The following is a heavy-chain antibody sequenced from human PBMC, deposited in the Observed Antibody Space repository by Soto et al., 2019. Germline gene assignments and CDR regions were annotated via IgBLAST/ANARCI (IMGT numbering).Heavy chain of an antibody. D-gene: IGHD6-13*01. CDR2: IYYSGST. CDR1: GGSISSYY. V-gene: IGHV4-59*01. J-gene: IGHJ6*02. Sequence: QVQLQESGPGLVKPSETLSLTCTVSGGSISSYYWSWIRQPPGKGLEWIGYIYYSGSTNYNPSLKXRXTXAXHPSTNQFCLKLSSVTAADTAVYYCAREGVSSSWYNYYGMDVWGQGTTVTVSS. CDR3: AREGVSSSWYNYYGMDV.